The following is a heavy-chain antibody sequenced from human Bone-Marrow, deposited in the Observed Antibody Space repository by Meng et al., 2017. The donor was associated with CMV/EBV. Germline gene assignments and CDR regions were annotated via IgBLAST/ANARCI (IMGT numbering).Heavy chain of an antibody. CDR3: AKVSSRATRLSISH. D-gene: IGHD6-13*01. Sequence: SLKISCAASGFTFDDYAMHWVRQAPGKGLEWVSGISWNSGSIGYADSVKGRFTISRDNAKNSLYLQMNSLRAEDTALYYCAKVSSRATRLSISHWGQGTLVTVSS. CDR2: ISWNSGSI. V-gene: IGHV3-9*01. CDR1: GFTFDDYA. J-gene: IGHJ4*02.